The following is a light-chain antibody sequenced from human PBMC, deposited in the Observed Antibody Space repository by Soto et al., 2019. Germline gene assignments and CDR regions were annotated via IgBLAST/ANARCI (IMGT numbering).Light chain of an antibody. CDR3: QQSYSTPWT. J-gene: IGKJ1*01. CDR1: RSISSY. CDR2: AAS. V-gene: IGKV1-39*01. Sequence: DIQMTQSPSSLSASVGDRVTITCRASRSISSYLNWYQQKPGKAPKLLIYAASSLQSGVPSRFSGSGSGTDFTLTISSLQLEDFATYYCQQSYSTPWTFGQGTKVEIK.